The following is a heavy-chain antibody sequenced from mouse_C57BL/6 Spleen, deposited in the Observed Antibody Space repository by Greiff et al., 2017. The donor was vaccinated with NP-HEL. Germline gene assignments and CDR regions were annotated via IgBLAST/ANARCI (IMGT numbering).Heavy chain of an antibody. Sequence: EVHLVESGGGLVKPGGSLKLSCAASGFTFSDYGMHWVRQAPEKGLEWVAYISSGSSTIYYADTVKGRFTISRDNAKNTLFLQMTSLRSEDTAMYYCARALYGYEDYWGQGTTLTVSS. CDR3: ARALYGYEDY. CDR2: ISSGSSTI. J-gene: IGHJ2*01. V-gene: IGHV5-17*01. D-gene: IGHD2-2*01. CDR1: GFTFSDYG.